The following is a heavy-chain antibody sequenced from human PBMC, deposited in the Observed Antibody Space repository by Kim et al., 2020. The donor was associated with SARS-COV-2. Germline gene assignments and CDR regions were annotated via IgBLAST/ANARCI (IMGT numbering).Heavy chain of an antibody. V-gene: IGHV3-11*01. D-gene: IGHD4-17*01. CDR3: ARDPDDYGDYVGAFDI. CDR2: ISSSGSTI. Sequence: GGSLRLSCAASGFTFSDYYMSWIRQAPGKGLEWVSYISSSGSTIYYADSVKGRFTISRDNAKNSLYLQMNSLRAEDTAVYYCARDPDDYGDYVGAFDIWGQGTMVTVSS. CDR1: GFTFSDYY. J-gene: IGHJ3*02.